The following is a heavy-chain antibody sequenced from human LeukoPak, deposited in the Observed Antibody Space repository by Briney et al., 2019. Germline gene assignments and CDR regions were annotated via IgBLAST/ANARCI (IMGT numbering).Heavy chain of an antibody. J-gene: IGHJ4*02. D-gene: IGHD1-26*01. V-gene: IGHV3-7*01. CDR2: IKEDGSEK. CDR3: ASSISANTNY. Sequence: GGSLRLSCAASGFTFSRHWMNWVRQAPGKGLEWVANIKEDGSEKYYVDSEKGRFTISRDNAENSLYLQMNSLRAEDSAVYYCASSISANTNYWGQGTLVTVTS. CDR1: GFTFSRHW.